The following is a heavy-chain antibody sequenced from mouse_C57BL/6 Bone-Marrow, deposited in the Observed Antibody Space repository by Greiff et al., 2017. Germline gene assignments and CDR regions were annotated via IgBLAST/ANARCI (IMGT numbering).Heavy chain of an antibody. CDR2: IYPRSGNT. CDR3: ARGYYAMDY. J-gene: IGHJ4*01. V-gene: IGHV1-81*01. Sequence: VQLQQSGAELARPGASVKLSCKASGYTFTSYGISWVKQRTGQGLKWIGEIYPRSGNTYYNEKFKGKATLTADKSSSTAYMELRSLTSEDSAVYFCARGYYAMDYWGQGTSVTVSS. CDR1: GYTFTSYG.